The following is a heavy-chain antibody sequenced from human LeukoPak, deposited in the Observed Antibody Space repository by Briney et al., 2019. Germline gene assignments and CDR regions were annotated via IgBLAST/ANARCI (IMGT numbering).Heavy chain of an antibody. V-gene: IGHV3-7*01. Sequence: PGGSLRLSCAASGFTFSKYWMTWGRQAQGQGLGRVGNIKKDGSDKNYMNSVKGRFTISRDNTKNTVYLQMSSLRAQDTAVYYCARVGIPAAIPYYYYYYMDVWGKGTTVTVSS. J-gene: IGHJ6*03. CDR1: GFTFSKYW. D-gene: IGHD2-2*01. CDR3: ARVGIPAAIPYYYYYYMDV. CDR2: IKKDGSDK.